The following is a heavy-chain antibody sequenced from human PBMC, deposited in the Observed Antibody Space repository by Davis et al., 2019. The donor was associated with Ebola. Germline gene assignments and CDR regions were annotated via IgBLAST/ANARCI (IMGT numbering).Heavy chain of an antibody. J-gene: IGHJ4*02. CDR2: INHSGST. D-gene: IGHD5-18*01. Sequence: MPSETLSLTCAVYGGSFSGYYWSWIRQPPGKGLGWIGEINHSGSTNYNPSLKSRVTISVDTSKNQFSLKLSAVTAADTAVYYCARGRRYSYGPPRYWGQGTLVTVSS. CDR3: ARGRRYSYGPPRY. CDR1: GGSFSGYY. V-gene: IGHV4-34*01.